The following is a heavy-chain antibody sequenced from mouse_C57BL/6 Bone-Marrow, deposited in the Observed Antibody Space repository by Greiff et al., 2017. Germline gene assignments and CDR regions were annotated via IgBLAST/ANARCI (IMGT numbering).Heavy chain of an antibody. CDR3: ASGFAY. J-gene: IGHJ3*01. Sequence: LEESGAELARPGASVKLSCKASGYTFTSYGISWVKQRTGQGLEWIGEIYPRSGNTYYNEKFKGKATLTADKSSSTAYMELRSLTSEDSAVYFCASGFAYWGQGTLVTVSA. CDR2: IYPRSGNT. V-gene: IGHV1-81*01. CDR1: GYTFTSYG.